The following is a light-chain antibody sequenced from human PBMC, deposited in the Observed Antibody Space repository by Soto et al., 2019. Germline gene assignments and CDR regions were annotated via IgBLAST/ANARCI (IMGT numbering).Light chain of an antibody. J-gene: IGLJ1*01. Sequence: SYELTQPPSVSVSPGQTASITCSGDKLGDKYVCWYQQKPGQSPVLVIYQDSKRPSGIPERFSGSNSGNTASLTISGTQAMDEADYYCQAWDRSTAYVFGTGTKLTVL. V-gene: IGLV3-1*01. CDR2: QDS. CDR3: QAWDRSTAYV. CDR1: KLGDKY.